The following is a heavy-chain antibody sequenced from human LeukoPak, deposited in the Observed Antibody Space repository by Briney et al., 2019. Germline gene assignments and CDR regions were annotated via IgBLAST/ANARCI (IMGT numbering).Heavy chain of an antibody. D-gene: IGHD3-3*01. J-gene: IGHJ3*02. CDR1: GGSFSGYY. Sequence: SETLSLTCAVYGGSFSGYYWSWIRQPPGKGLEWIGYIYYSGSTYYNPSLKSRVTISVDTSKNQFSLKLSSVTAADTAVYYCARGGRVLRFLEWLLPDDAFDIWGQGTMVTVSS. CDR2: IYYSGST. V-gene: IGHV4-30-4*08. CDR3: ARGGRVLRFLEWLLPDDAFDI.